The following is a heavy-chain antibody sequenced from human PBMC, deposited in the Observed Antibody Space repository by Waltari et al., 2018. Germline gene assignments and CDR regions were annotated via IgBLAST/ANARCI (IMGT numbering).Heavy chain of an antibody. CDR1: GYIFTNYD. Sequence: QVQLVQSGAEVKIPGASVKVSCKASGYIFTNYDITWVRQATGQGLQWMGWMNPTSGSAGQAETFYGRVTFTRSTSINTAYMELTGLTSEDTAIYYCARGYWGGNPYHYDMDVWGQGTTVTVSS. CDR3: ARGYWGGNPYHYDMDV. J-gene: IGHJ6*02. D-gene: IGHD3-10*01. V-gene: IGHV1-8*01. CDR2: MNPTSGSA.